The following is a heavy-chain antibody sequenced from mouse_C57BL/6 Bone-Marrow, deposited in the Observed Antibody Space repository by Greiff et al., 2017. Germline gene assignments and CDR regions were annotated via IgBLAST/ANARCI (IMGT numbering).Heavy chain of an antibody. CDR2: IYPRSGNT. Sequence: VKLMESGAELARPGASVKLSCKASGYTFTSYGISWVKQRTGQGLEWIGEIYPRSGNTYYNEKFKGKATLTADKSSSTAYMELRSLTSEDSAVYYCARCCYGCFDYWGQGTTLTVSS. CDR1: GYTFTSYG. V-gene: IGHV1-81*01. D-gene: IGHD1-1*01. J-gene: IGHJ2*01. CDR3: ARCCYGCFDY.